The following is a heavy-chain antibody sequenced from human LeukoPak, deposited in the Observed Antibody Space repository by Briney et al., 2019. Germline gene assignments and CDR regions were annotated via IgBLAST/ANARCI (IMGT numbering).Heavy chain of an antibody. D-gene: IGHD5-12*01. CDR3: ARVIPGDYPPGYYYYYMDV. V-gene: IGHV1-69*13. CDR1: GGTFSSYA. CDR2: IIPIFDTA. J-gene: IGHJ6*03. Sequence: VKVSCTASGGTFSSYAISWGRQAPGQRREGMGGIIPIFDTANHAQKFQGRLTITADKSPSTAYMELSSLRSEDTAVYCCARVIPGDYPPGYYYYYMDVWRKGTTVTVSS.